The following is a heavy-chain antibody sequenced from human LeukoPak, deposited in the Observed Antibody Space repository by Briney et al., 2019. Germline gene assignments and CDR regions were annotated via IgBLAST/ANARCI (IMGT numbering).Heavy chain of an antibody. CDR2: IYTSGST. D-gene: IGHD4-23*01. Sequence: KASETLSLTCTVSGGSISSGSYYWSWIRQPAGKGLEWIGRIYTSGSTYYNPSLKSRVTISVDTSKNQFSLKLSSVTAADTAVYYCARVASGGPTPLFDYWGQGTLVTVSS. V-gene: IGHV4-61*02. CDR1: GGSISSGSYY. J-gene: IGHJ4*02. CDR3: ARVASGGPTPLFDY.